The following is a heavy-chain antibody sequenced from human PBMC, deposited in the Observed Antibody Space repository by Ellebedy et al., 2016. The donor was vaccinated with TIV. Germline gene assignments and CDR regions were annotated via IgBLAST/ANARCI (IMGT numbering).Heavy chain of an antibody. V-gene: IGHV3-21*01. CDR3: ARGNLGGGPNWFDP. CDR1: GFSFSNSG. CDR2: ITSRGTYI. D-gene: IGHD3-16*01. J-gene: IGHJ5*02. Sequence: PGGSLRLSCAASGFSFSNSGMNWVRQAPGKGLEWVSSITSRGTYIHYADSVKGRFTVSRDNAENSLYLQMSSLRAEDTAVYYCARGNLGGGPNWFDPWGQGTLVSVSS.